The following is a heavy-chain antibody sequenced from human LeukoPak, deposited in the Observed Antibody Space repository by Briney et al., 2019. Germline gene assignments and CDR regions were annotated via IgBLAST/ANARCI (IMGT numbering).Heavy chain of an antibody. V-gene: IGHV4-31*03. Sequence: SETLSLTCTVSGGSISSGGYYWSWIRQHPGKGLEWIGYIYYSGSTYYNPSLKSRVTISVDTSKNQFSLKLSSVTAADTAVYYCARADGGYYYYMDVWGKGTTVTVSS. CDR1: GGSISSGGYY. J-gene: IGHJ6*03. CDR2: IYYSGST. D-gene: IGHD3-10*01. CDR3: ARADGGYYYYMDV.